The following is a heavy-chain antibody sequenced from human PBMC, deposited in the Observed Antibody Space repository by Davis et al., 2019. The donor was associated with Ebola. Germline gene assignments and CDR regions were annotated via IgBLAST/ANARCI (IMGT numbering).Heavy chain of an antibody. D-gene: IGHD2-15*01. V-gene: IGHV1-69*13. CDR3: ARDKGGTRGDY. J-gene: IGHJ4*02. CDR2: IIPIFITP. Sequence: SVKVSCKVSGGTFSSYAISWVRQAPGQGLEWMGGIIPIFITPNYAPKFQGRVTITADESTSTAYMELSSLRSEDTAVYYCARDKGGTRGDYWGQGTLVTVSS. CDR1: GGTFSSYA.